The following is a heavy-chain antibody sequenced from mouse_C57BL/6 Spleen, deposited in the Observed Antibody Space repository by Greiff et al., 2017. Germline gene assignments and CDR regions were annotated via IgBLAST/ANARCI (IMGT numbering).Heavy chain of an antibody. CDR2: IYPRSGNT. J-gene: IGHJ2*01. CDR3: ARLDYYGSSYGGDY. Sequence: QVQLKQSGAELARPGASVKLSCKASGYTFTSYGISWVKQRTGQGLEWIGEIYPRSGNTYYNEKFKGKATLTADKSSSTAYMELRSLTSEDSAVYFCARLDYYGSSYGGDYWGQGTTLTVSS. V-gene: IGHV1-81*01. D-gene: IGHD1-1*01. CDR1: GYTFTSYG.